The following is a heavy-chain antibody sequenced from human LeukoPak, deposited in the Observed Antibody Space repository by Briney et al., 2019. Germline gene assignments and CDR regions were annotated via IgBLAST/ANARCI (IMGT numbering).Heavy chain of an antibody. V-gene: IGHV1-46*01. J-gene: IGHJ3*02. CDR2: INPSGGTT. Sequence: GASVKVSCKASGYTFINYYMHWVRQAPGQGLEWMGIINPSGGTTSYAQSFQGRVTMTRDTSKNQFSLKLSSVTAADTAVYYCARLTQNDYYGSGSYYNPDAFDIWGQGTMVTVSS. D-gene: IGHD3-10*01. CDR1: GYTFINYY. CDR3: ARLTQNDYYGSGSYYNPDAFDI.